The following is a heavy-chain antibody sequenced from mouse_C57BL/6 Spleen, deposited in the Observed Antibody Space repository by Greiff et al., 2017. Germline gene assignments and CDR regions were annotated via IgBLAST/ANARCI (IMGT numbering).Heavy chain of an antibody. D-gene: IGHD2-5*01. J-gene: IGHJ2*01. CDR1: GYTFTSYW. CDR3: ARGSNSDY. CDR2: IDPSDSET. Sequence: VQLQQPGAELVRPGSSVKLSCKASGYTFTSYWMHWVKQRPIQGLEWIGNIDPSDSETHYNQKFKDKATLTVDKSSSTAYMQLSSLTSEDAAVYYCARGSNSDYWGQGTTLTVSS. V-gene: IGHV1-52*01.